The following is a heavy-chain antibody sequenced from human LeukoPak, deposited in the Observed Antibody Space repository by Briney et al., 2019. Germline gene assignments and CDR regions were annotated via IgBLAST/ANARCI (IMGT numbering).Heavy chain of an antibody. CDR3: GKKFGLLTTTERSLQY. D-gene: IGHD1-1*01. CDR2: LSGDSDIT. CDR1: GFSFSSYA. J-gene: IGHJ4*02. Sequence: PGGSLRLSCTASGFSFSSYAMNWVRQAPGKGLEWLSILSGDSDITHYADSVKGRFTISRDNSKNTLYLQMNSLRAEDTAIYYCGKKFGLLTTTERSLQYWGQGTLVTVSS. V-gene: IGHV3-23*01.